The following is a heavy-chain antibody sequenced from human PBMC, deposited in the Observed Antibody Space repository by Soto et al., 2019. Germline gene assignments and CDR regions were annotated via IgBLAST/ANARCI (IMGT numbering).Heavy chain of an antibody. V-gene: IGHV4-59*02. Sequence: QVQLQESGPGLVKPSETLSLTCTVSGGSVTGYYWSWIRQAPGRGLEWIGYIYYAGNTLYTPSLSSRVTISVDTSKNQFSLKLSSVTAADTAVYFCARHVAVPKLQNGMGVWGQGTTVTVSS. J-gene: IGHJ6*02. CDR3: ARHVAVPKLQNGMGV. CDR1: GGSVTGYY. CDR2: IYYAGNT. D-gene: IGHD2-15*01.